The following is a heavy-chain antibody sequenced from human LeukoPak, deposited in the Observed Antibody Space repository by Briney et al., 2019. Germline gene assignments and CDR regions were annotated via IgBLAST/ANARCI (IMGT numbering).Heavy chain of an antibody. CDR1: GGSISSYY. D-gene: IGHD3-9*01. CDR3: ASSGVYDILTGYYTGWFDP. CDR2: IYYSGST. Sequence: SETLSLTCTVSGGSISSYYWSWIRQPPGKGLEWIGYIYYSGSTNYNPSLKSRVTISVDTSKNQFSLKLSSVTAADTAVYYCASSGVYDILTGYYTGWFDPWGQGTLVTVSS. V-gene: IGHV4-59*01. J-gene: IGHJ5*02.